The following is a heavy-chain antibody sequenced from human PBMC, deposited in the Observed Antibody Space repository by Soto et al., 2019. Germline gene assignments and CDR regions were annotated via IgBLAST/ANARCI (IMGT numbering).Heavy chain of an antibody. CDR2: IVPMFGTS. V-gene: IGHV1-69*06. CDR1: GGTSTRYA. D-gene: IGHD3-3*01. J-gene: IGHJ4*02. Sequence: QERLVQSGAEVRKPGSLVKVSCKVTGGTSTRYAINWVRQAPGQGLEWMGGIVPMFGTSKYVQKFQGRVTITADTSTNIAYMELRSLRSEDTAVYYCNRGSEYDFWSGYLWGQGTLVSVSS. CDR3: NRGSEYDFWSGYL.